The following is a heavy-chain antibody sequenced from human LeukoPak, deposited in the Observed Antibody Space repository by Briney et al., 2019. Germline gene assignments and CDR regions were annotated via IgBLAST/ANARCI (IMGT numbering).Heavy chain of an antibody. D-gene: IGHD3-3*01. J-gene: IGHJ4*02. V-gene: IGHV3-23*01. Sequence: GGSLRLSCAASGFSFTNYGMSWVRQAPGKGLECVSFISASGSSTHYADSVKGRFTISRDNSKNTVHLQINSLRAEDTATYYCAKGAQYDFWSGYTIEYFDVWGQGTLVSVSS. CDR2: ISASGSST. CDR1: GFSFTNYG. CDR3: AKGAQYDFWSGYTIEYFDV.